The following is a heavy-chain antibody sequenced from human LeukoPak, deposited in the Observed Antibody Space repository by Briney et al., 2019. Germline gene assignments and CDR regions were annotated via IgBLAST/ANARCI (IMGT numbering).Heavy chain of an antibody. CDR2: ISSSGSTI. Sequence: GGSLRLSCAASGFTFSDYYMSWIRQAPGKGLEWVSYISSSGSTIYYADSVKGRFTISRDNAKNSLYLQMNSPRAEDTAVYYCARVEDTAMVSFDYWGQGTLVTVSS. CDR3: ARVEDTAMVSFDY. J-gene: IGHJ4*02. V-gene: IGHV3-11*01. CDR1: GFTFSDYY. D-gene: IGHD5-18*01.